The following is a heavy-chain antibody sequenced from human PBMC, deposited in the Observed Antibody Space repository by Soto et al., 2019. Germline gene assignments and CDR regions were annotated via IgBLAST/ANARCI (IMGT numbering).Heavy chain of an antibody. D-gene: IGHD2-2*02. J-gene: IGHJ4*02. CDR3: VKGAGWLYDFDY. Sequence: GGSLRLSCSASGFTFSNIPMNWVRLAPGKGLEYISRITSDGGNTYYADSVKGRFSISRDNSQNTLYLQMSSLTTEDTAVYYCVKGAGWLYDFDYWGQGTLVTVSS. V-gene: IGHV3-64D*08. CDR1: GFTFSNIP. CDR2: ITSDGGNT.